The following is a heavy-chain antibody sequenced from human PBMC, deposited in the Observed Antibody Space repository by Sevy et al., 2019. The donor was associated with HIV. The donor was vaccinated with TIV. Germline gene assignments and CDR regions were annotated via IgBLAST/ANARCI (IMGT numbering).Heavy chain of an antibody. J-gene: IGHJ6*02. CDR1: GFTFNNYG. D-gene: IGHD3-10*01. CDR3: AKESVVNGSGSYSSYGMDV. V-gene: IGHV3-30*18. Sequence: GGSLRLSCAASGFTFNNYGMHWVRQAPGKGLEWVAVVSYDGSTKNSVDSVKGRFTISRDNSKKTVYLQMNSLRAEDTAVYYCAKESVVNGSGSYSSYGMDVWGQGTTVTVSS. CDR2: VSYDGSTK.